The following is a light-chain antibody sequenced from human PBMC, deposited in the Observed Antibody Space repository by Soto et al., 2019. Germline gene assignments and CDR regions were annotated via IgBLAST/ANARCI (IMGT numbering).Light chain of an antibody. CDR1: QGISSY. J-gene: IGKJ4*01. V-gene: IGKV1-8*01. CDR3: QQYYSYPLT. CDR2: AAS. Sequence: AIRMTQSPSSLSASTGDRVTITCRARQGISSYLAWYQQKPGKAPKLLIYAASTLQSGVPSRFSGRGPGTDSTLTISCLQSEDFATYYCQQYYSYPLTFGGGTKVEIK.